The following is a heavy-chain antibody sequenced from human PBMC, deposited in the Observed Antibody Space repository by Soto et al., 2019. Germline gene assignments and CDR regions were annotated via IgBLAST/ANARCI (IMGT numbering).Heavy chain of an antibody. J-gene: IGHJ6*02. V-gene: IGHV4-59*08. CDR2: IYSSGST. D-gene: IGHD6-13*01. CDR3: ARQAAAGKYYYAMDV. CDR1: GGSIRDSY. Sequence: PSETLSLTRTVSGGSIRDSYWSWIRQSPEKGLEWIGYIYSSGSTNYNPSLNSRVTISVDTSKNQFSLKLRSLSAADTAIYYCARQAAAGKYYYAMDVWGQGTTVTVSS.